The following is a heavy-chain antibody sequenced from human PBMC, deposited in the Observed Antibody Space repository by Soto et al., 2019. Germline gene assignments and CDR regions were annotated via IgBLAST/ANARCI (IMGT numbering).Heavy chain of an antibody. D-gene: IGHD6-13*01. Sequence: GGSLRLSCAASGFTFSSYAMSWVRQAPGKGLEWVSAISGSGGSTYYADSVKGRFTISRDNSKNTLYLQMNSLRAEDTAVYYCAKKGPYSSSWYYEPPAVDYYYYMDVWGKGTTVTVSS. J-gene: IGHJ6*03. CDR3: AKKGPYSSSWYYEPPAVDYYYYMDV. V-gene: IGHV3-23*01. CDR1: GFTFSSYA. CDR2: ISGSGGST.